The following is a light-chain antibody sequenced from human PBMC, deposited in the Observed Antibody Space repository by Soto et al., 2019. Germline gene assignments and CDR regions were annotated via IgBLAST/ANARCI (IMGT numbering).Light chain of an antibody. CDR1: SSNIGANYD. V-gene: IGLV1-40*01. CDR2: GNI. Sequence: QSVLTQPPSVSGAPGQRVTISCTGSSSNIGANYDVNWYQLLPGTAPKLLIHGNINRPSGVPDRFSGSKSGTSASLAITGLQAEDEADYYCQSYDSRLTGYVFGSGNKLTVL. CDR3: QSYDSRLTGYV. J-gene: IGLJ1*01.